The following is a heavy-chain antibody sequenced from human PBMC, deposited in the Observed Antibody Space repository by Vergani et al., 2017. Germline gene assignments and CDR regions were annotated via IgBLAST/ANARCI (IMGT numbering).Heavy chain of an antibody. J-gene: IGHJ4*02. CDR3: ARLFREGSGWIGRGGHFDY. CDR2: IYYSGST. D-gene: IGHD6-19*01. Sequence: QLQLQESGPGLVKPSETLSLTCTVSGGSISSSSYYWGWIRQPPGKGLEWIGSIYYSGSTYYNPSLKSRVTISVDTSKNKFSLKLSSVSAADTAVYYCARLFREGSGWIGRGGHFDYWGQGTLVTVSS. V-gene: IGHV4-39*01. CDR1: GGSISSSSYY.